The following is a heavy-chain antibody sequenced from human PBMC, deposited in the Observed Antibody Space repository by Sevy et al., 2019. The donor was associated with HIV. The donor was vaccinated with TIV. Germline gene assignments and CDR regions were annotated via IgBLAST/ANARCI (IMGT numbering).Heavy chain of an antibody. CDR2: IYYSGST. CDR1: GGSISSGDYY. D-gene: IGHD5-12*01. V-gene: IGHV4-30-4*01. Sequence: SETLSLTCTVSGGSISSGDYYWSWIRQPPGKGLEWIGYIYYSGSTYYNPSLKSRVTISVDTSKNQFSLKLSSVTAADTAVYYCARGETYRDGYLGPAWGQGTLVTVSS. CDR3: ARGETYRDGYLGPA. J-gene: IGHJ5*02.